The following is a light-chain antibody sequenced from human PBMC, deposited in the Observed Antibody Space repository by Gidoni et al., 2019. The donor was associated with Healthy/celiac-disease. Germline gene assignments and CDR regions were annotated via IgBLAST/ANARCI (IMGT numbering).Light chain of an antibody. CDR3: QQYGSSKRA. Sequence: EIVLTQSPGTLSLSPGERATLSCRASQSVSSSYLAWYQQKPGKAPRLLIYGASSRATGIPERFSGSGSGTEFTLTISRLEPEDFAVYYCQQYGSSKRAFGQGTKVEIK. CDR1: QSVSSSY. CDR2: GAS. J-gene: IGKJ1*01. V-gene: IGKV3-20*01.